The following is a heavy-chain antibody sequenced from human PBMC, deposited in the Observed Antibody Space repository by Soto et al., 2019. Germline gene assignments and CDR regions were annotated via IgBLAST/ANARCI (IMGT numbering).Heavy chain of an antibody. CDR3: ARGPTRGKNYYYCGMDV. V-gene: IGHV4-34*01. J-gene: IGHJ6*04. CDR1: GASFSGYY. Sequence: SETLSLTFAVYGASFSGYYWSWIRQPPGKGLGWIGEINHSGSTNYNPSLKSRVTISVDTSKNQFSLKLSSVTAADTALYYCARGPTRGKNYYYCGMDVWGKGATVTVSS. CDR2: INHSGST.